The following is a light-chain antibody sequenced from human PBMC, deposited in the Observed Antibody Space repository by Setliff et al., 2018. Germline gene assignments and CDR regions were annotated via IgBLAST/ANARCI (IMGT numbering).Light chain of an antibody. V-gene: IGLV2-14*03. Sequence: LTQPASVSASPGQSISISCSGTRSDVGAYDYVSWYQQHPGKAPKVLIYEVTNRPSGVSDRFSGSKSGNTASLSISGLQAEDEADYYCSSYTGSDTIVFGTGTKGTV. J-gene: IGLJ1*01. CDR2: EVT. CDR1: RSDVGAYDY. CDR3: SSYTGSDTIV.